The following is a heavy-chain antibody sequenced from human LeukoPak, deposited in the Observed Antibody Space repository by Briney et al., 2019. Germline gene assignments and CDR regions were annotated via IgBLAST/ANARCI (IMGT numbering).Heavy chain of an antibody. CDR1: SGSISTYY. CDR2: ISYSGGT. V-gene: IGHV4-59*01. D-gene: IGHD3-22*01. CDR3: ARSYDTSSYFHAFDI. J-gene: IGHJ3*02. Sequence: SETLSLTCTVSSGSISTYYWNWIRQPPGKGLEWIGYISYSGGTNYNPSLKSRVTISVDTSRNQFSLKLSSVTAADTAVYYCARSYDTSSYFHAFDIWGQGTMVIVSS.